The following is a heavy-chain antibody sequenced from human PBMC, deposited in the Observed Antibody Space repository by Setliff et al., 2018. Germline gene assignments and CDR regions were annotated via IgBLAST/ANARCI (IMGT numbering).Heavy chain of an antibody. Sequence: GGSLRLSCAASGFTFSRYDIHRVRQVTGKGLEWVSGTAAAGDTYYADSVKGRFTISREDAKNSFYLQMNSLTAGDTAVYYCARSSVVGGYSTTYYFDYMDVWGKGTTVTVSS. D-gene: IGHD3-3*01. CDR3: ARSSVVGGYSTTYYFDYMDV. CDR1: GFTFSRYD. CDR2: TAAAGDT. V-gene: IGHV3-13*04. J-gene: IGHJ6*03.